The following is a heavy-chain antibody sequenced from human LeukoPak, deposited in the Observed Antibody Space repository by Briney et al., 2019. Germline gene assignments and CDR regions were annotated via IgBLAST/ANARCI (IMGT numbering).Heavy chain of an antibody. CDR2: IWHDGSHQ. CDR3: ARDATEYGDSHFDW. D-gene: IGHD4-17*01. CDR1: GFSFSSYG. V-gene: IGHV3-33*01. J-gene: IGHJ4*02. Sequence: PGGSLRLSCSASGFSFSSYGMYWVRQAPGKGLEWVAVIWHDGSHQYYADSEKGRFTISRDNSRNTVYLQMDRLRVEDTAVYYCARDATEYGDSHFDWWGQGTLVTVSS.